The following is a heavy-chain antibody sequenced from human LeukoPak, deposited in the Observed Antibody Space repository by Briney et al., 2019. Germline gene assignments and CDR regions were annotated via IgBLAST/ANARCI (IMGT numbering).Heavy chain of an antibody. D-gene: IGHD3-22*01. CDR3: ARETYYYDSSGYYKVYYFDY. J-gene: IGHJ4*02. V-gene: IGHV1-69*05. Sequence: ASVKVSCKASGGTFSSYAISWVRQAPGQGLEWMGRIIPIFGTANYAQKLQGRVTITTDESTSTAYMELSSLRSEDTAVYYCARETYYYDSSGYYKVYYFDYWGQGTLVTVSS. CDR2: IIPIFGTA. CDR1: GGTFSSYA.